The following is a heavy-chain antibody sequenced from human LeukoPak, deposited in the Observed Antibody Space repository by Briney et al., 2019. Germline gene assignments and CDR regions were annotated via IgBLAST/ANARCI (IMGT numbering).Heavy chain of an antibody. V-gene: IGHV1-2*02. CDR2: INPNSGGT. CDR3: ARDRDFWSGYYSYFDY. Sequence: ASVKVSCKASGYTFTGYYMHWVRQAPGQGLEWMGWINPNSGGTNYAQKFQGRVTMTRDTSISTAYMELSRLRSDDTAVYYCARDRDFWSGYYSYFDYWGQGTLVTVSS. J-gene: IGHJ4*02. CDR1: GYTFTGYY. D-gene: IGHD3-3*01.